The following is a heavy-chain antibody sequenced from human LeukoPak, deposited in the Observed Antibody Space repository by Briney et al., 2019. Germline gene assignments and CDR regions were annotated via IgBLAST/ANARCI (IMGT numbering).Heavy chain of an antibody. Sequence: GGSLRLSCAASGFMFSDYSGGWLRQAPGKGLEWISHISGTGYSIYYADFVKGRFTTSRDTPKTSVFLQMDTLRAEDTGVYFCARDRLANEGLQLYDFWGQGTLVTVSS. J-gene: IGHJ4*02. V-gene: IGHV3-11*04. CDR2: ISGTGYSI. CDR1: GFMFSDYS. D-gene: IGHD5-24*01. CDR3: ARDRLANEGLQLYDF.